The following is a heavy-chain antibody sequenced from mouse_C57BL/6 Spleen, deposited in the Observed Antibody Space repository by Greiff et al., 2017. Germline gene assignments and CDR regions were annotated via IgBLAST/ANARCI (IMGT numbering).Heavy chain of an antibody. CDR1: GYTFTSYW. CDR3: AREGYGNSGLDY. D-gene: IGHD2-1*01. Sequence: QVQLQQPGAELVRPGTSVKLSCKASGYTFTSYWMHWVKQRPAQGLEWIGVIDPSDSYTNYNQKFKGKATLTVDTSSSTAYMQLSSLTSEDSAVYYCAREGYGNSGLDYWGQGTTLTVSS. V-gene: IGHV1-59*01. CDR2: IDPSDSYT. J-gene: IGHJ2*01.